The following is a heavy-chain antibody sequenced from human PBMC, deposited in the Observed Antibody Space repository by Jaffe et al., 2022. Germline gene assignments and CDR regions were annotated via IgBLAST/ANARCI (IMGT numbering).Heavy chain of an antibody. D-gene: IGHD2-15*01. Sequence: QVQLQESGPGLVKPSETLSLTCAVSGYSISSGYYWGWIRQPPGKGLEWIGSIYHSGSTYYNPSLKSRVTISVDTSKNQFSLKLSSVTAADTAVYYCARHGGYCSGGSCYSGPKDAFDIWGQGTMVTVSS. CDR2: IYHSGST. V-gene: IGHV4-38-2*01. CDR1: GYSISSGYY. J-gene: IGHJ3*02. CDR3: ARHGGYCSGGSCYSGPKDAFDI.